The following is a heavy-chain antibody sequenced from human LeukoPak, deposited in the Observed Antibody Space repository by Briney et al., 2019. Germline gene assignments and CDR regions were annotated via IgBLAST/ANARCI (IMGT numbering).Heavy chain of an antibody. J-gene: IGHJ4*02. Sequence: YWIGWVRQMPGKGLEWIGYIYYSGSTYYNPSLKSRVTISVDTSKNQFSLKLSSVTAADTAVYYCARETIAAAGTGLDYWGQGTLVTVSS. CDR1: Y. CDR2: IYYSGST. CDR3: ARETIAAAGTGLDY. D-gene: IGHD6-13*01. V-gene: IGHV4-31*02.